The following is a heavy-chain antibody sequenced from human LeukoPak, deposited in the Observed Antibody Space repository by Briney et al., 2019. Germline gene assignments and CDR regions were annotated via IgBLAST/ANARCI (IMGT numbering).Heavy chain of an antibody. CDR2: IWYDGSNK. Sequence: QPGGSLRLSCAASGFTFSSYGMHWVRQAPGKGLEWVAVIWYDGSNKYYADSVKGRFTISRDNSKNTLYLQMNSRRDEDTAVYYCAREGGSYDSSGYWFFDYWRQRTLVTVSS. D-gene: IGHD3-22*01. CDR3: AREGGSYDSSGYWFFDY. J-gene: IGHJ4*02. CDR1: GFTFSSYG. V-gene: IGHV3-33*01.